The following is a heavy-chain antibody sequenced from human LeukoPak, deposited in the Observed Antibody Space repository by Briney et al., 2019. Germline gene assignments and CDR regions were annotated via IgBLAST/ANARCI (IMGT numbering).Heavy chain of an antibody. CDR3: ARVISYFDL. CDR2: INTDESST. J-gene: IGHJ4*02. CDR1: GFTFSSYW. Sequence: SGGSLRLSCAASGFTFSSYWMHWVRQAPGKGLVWVSRINTDESSTIYADSVKGRFTISRDNTHNTLYLQMTSLRPEDTAIYYCARVISYFDLWGQGALVTASS. V-gene: IGHV3-74*01. D-gene: IGHD3-3*02.